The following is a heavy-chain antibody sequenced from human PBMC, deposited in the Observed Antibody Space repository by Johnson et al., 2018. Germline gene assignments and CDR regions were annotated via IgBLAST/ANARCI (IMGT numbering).Heavy chain of an antibody. CDR2: INPSSGTT. J-gene: IGHJ3*01. D-gene: IGHD3-10*01. CDR1: GYTFTSYY. CDR3: ARLMVRGVTRTDDFDY. Sequence: QVQLVQSGAEVQKPGASMKVSCKTSGYTFTSYYMHWVRQAPGQGLEWMGIINPSSGTTSYAQKVPGRVTVTREASTSTVYMELSSLRFEDTAVYYCARLMVRGVTRTDDFDYWGQGTMVTVSS. V-gene: IGHV1-46*01.